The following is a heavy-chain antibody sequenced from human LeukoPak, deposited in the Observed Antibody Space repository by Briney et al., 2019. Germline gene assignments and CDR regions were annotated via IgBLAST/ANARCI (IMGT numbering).Heavy chain of an antibody. J-gene: IGHJ4*02. CDR1: GFPFGNYG. D-gene: IGHD2/OR15-2a*01. CDR2: ISGSGRDT. CDR3: AKEMGNSQPFDY. V-gene: IGHV3-23*01. Sequence: GGSLRLSCAASGFPFGNYGLAWVRHAPGKGLEWVSAISGSGRDTYYADSVKGRFTISRDNSKNTLYLHMNSLRVEDTALYYCAKEMGNSQPFDYWGQGTLVTVSS.